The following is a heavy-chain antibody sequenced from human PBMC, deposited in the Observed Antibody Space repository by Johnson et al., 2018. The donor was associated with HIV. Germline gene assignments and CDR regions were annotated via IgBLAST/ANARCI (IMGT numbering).Heavy chain of an antibody. Sequence: QVQLVESGGGLIQPGGYLRLSCAASGFTVRSNYMSWVRQAPGKGLEWVAVIGFDGSNNYYGDSVKGRFTISRDNSKNTLYLQMNSLRAEDTAVYYCAKDHRFTPDAFDIWGQGTMVTVSS. J-gene: IGHJ3*02. CDR2: IGFDGSNN. V-gene: IGHV3-33*06. CDR3: AKDHRFTPDAFDI. CDR1: GFTVRSNY.